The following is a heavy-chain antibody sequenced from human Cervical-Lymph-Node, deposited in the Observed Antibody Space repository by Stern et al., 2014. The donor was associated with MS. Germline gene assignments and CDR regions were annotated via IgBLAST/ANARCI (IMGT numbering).Heavy chain of an antibody. CDR1: GGSISSAHYY. D-gene: IGHD3-10*01. CDR3: AIERGSGSLDY. V-gene: IGHV4-31*03. Sequence: QVQLQESGPGLVKPSQTLCLTCTVSGGSISSAHYYWSWIRQHPGEGLEWIGYIHYSGYTYYNPYLKSRITMSVDTSENQFSLNLTSVTAADTAVYYCAIERGSGSLDYWGQGTLVTVSS. J-gene: IGHJ4*02. CDR2: IHYSGYT.